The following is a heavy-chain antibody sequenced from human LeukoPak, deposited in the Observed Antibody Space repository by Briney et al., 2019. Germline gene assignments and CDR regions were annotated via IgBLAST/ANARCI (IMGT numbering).Heavy chain of an antibody. CDR3: AKRSLYGDYGYYYYGMDV. Sequence: PGGSLRLSCAASGFTFSSYAMSWVRRAPGKGLEWVSAISGSGGSTYYADSVKGRFTISRDNSKNTLYLQMSSLRSEDTAVYYCAKRSLYGDYGYYYYGMDVWGQGTTVTVSS. D-gene: IGHD4-17*01. V-gene: IGHV3-23*01. J-gene: IGHJ6*02. CDR1: GFTFSSYA. CDR2: ISGSGGST.